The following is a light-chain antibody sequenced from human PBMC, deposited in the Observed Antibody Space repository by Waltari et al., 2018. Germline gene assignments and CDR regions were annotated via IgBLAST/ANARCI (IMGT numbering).Light chain of an antibody. V-gene: IGKV4-1*01. CDR2: WAS. Sequence: DIVMTQSPDSLAVSLGERATINYMSSQSLFYSSNNKHYLAWYQQKPGQPPKLLIYWASARESGVPDRFSGSGSGTDFTLTISSLQAEDVAVYYCQQYYSTPLTFGGGTKVEIK. CDR3: QQYYSTPLT. CDR1: QSLFYSSNNKHY. J-gene: IGKJ4*01.